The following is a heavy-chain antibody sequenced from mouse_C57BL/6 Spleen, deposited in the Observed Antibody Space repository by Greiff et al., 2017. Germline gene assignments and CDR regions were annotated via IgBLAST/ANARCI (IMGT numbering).Heavy chain of an antibody. Sequence: EVKLVESGGGLVQPGGSLSLSCAASGFTFTDYYMSWVRQPPGKALEWLGFIRNKANGYTTEYSASVKGRFTISRDNSQSILYLQMNALRAEDSATYYCARYTVLRYFDYWGQGTTLTVSS. D-gene: IGHD1-1*01. V-gene: IGHV7-3*01. CDR2: IRNKANGYTT. CDR1: GFTFTDYY. CDR3: ARYTVLRYFDY. J-gene: IGHJ2*01.